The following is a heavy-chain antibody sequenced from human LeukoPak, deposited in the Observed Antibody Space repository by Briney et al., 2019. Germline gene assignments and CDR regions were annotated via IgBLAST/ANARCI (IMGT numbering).Heavy chain of an antibody. CDR3: ARDRWIQLWSDYYYGMDV. J-gene: IGHJ6*02. V-gene: IGHV3-74*01. CDR1: GFTFSSYW. D-gene: IGHD5-18*01. CDR2: INSDGSST. Sequence: PGGSLRLSCAASGFTFSSYWMHWVRQAPGKGLVWVSRINSDGSSTSYADSVKGRFTISRDNAKNTLYLQMNSLRAEDTAVYYCARDRWIQLWSDYYYGMDVWGQGTTVTVSS.